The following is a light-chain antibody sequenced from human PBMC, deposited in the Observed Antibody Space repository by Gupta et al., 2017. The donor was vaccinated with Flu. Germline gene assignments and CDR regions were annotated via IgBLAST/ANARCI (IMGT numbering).Light chain of an antibody. V-gene: IGLV3-1*01. Sequence: SYDVSQPPSVSVSPGQTATVTCSGDNLGDKFVCWYQQRPGQSPVLLIYQDNKRPSGIPERFSGSNSGSTATLTISMTQAMDEADDYCQAWDSTTAVFGTGTKVTVL. CDR1: NLGDKF. CDR3: QAWDSTTAV. J-gene: IGLJ1*01. CDR2: QDN.